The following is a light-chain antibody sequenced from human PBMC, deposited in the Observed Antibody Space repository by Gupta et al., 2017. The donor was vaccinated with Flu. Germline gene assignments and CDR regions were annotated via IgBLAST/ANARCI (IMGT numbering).Light chain of an antibody. CDR2: ENN. J-gene: IGLJ2*01. CDR3: GTWDSSLSAGV. CDR1: SSNIGNNY. V-gene: IGLV1-51*02. Sequence: TISCSGSSSNIGNNYVSWYQQLPGTAPKLLIYENNKRPSGIPDRFSGSKSGTSATLGITGLQTGDEADYYCGTWDSSLSAGVFGGGTKLTVL.